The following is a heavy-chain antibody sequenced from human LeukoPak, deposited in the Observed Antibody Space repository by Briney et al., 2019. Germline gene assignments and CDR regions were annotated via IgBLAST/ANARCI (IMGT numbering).Heavy chain of an antibody. CDR3: ARGGYYDILTGYSTWFDP. J-gene: IGHJ5*02. Sequence: ASVKVSCKASGYTFTSYDINWVRQATGQGLEWMGWMNPNSGNTGYAQKFQGRVTMTRNTSISTAYMELSSLRSEDTAVYYCARGGYYDILTGYSTWFDPWGQGTLVTVSS. CDR1: GYTFTSYD. D-gene: IGHD3-9*01. V-gene: IGHV1-8*01. CDR2: MNPNSGNT.